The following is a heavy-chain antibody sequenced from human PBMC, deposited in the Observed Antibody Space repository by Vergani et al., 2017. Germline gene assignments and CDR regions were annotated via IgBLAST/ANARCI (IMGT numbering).Heavy chain of an antibody. CDR1: GFTFSGSA. CDR3: TSRGEGKEY. J-gene: IGHJ4*02. V-gene: IGHV3-73*01. CDR2: IRSKANSYAT. D-gene: IGHD2-21*01. Sequence: EVQLVESGGGLVQPGGSLKLSCAASGFTFSGSAMHWVRQASGKGLEWVGRIRSKANSYATAYAASVKGRFTISRDDSKNTAYLQMNSLKTEDTAVYDCTSRGEGKEYWGKGTLVTVSS.